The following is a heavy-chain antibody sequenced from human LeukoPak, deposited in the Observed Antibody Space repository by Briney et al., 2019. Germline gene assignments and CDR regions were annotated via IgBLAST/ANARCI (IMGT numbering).Heavy chain of an antibody. D-gene: IGHD5-18*01. J-gene: IGHJ4*02. V-gene: IGHV1-3*03. Sequence: ASVKVSCKAPGYTFTSYAMHWVRQAPGQRLEWMGWINAGNGNTKYSQEFQGRVTITRDTSASTAYMELSSLRSEDMAVYYCARSYSYGASLFDYWGQGTLVTVSS. CDR3: ARSYSYGASLFDY. CDR2: INAGNGNT. CDR1: GYTFTSYA.